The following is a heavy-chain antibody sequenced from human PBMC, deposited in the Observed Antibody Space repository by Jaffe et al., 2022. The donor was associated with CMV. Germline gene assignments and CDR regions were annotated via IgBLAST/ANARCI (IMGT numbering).Heavy chain of an antibody. D-gene: IGHD3-3*01. J-gene: IGHJ4*02. V-gene: IGHV3-11*01. CDR3: ARGSGRDGSPF. Sequence: QVHLVESGGGLVKPGGSLRLSCAASGFTFSDSYMSWIRQAPGKGPEWISYISGSGSDINHADSVRGRFTMSRDNAKNSLYLQMNSLRVEDTAVYYCARGSGRDGSPFWGQGTPVTVSS. CDR1: GFTFSDSY. CDR2: ISGSGSDI.